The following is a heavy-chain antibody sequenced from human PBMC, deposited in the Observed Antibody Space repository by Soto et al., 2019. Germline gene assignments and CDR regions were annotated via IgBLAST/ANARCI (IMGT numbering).Heavy chain of an antibody. V-gene: IGHV4-59*06. D-gene: IGHD2-15*01. J-gene: IGHJ4*02. CDR2: IYYRGPT. CDR1: GGSISSYY. CDR3: AGIVVEEAAQFDS. Sequence: SETLSLTCTVSGGSISSYYWSWILQHPGKGLEWIGYIYYRGPTYYNPSLRSRVTISLDTPKSQFSLKVSSVTAADTAIYYCAGIVVEEAAQFDSWGQGTLVTVSS.